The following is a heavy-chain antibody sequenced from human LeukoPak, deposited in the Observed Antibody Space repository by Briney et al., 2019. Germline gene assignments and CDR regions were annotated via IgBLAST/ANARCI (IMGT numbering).Heavy chain of an antibody. D-gene: IGHD6-19*01. Sequence: GGSLRLSCAASGFTFSSHWMSWVRQAPGKGLEWVANIKPDGSEKYYVDSVKGRFTISRDNAKNSLYLQMNSLRAEDTAVYYCASPPLAVADSYYMDVWGKGTTVTVSS. J-gene: IGHJ6*03. CDR2: IKPDGSEK. V-gene: IGHV3-7*01. CDR3: ASPPLAVADSYYMDV. CDR1: GFTFSSHW.